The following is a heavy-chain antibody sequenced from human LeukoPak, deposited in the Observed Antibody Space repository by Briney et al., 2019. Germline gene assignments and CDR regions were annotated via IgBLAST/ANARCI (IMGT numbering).Heavy chain of an antibody. CDR1: GASISSSDYY. J-gene: IGHJ5*02. CDR3: ARLESYTITIFGVVIPGWFDP. V-gene: IGHV4-39*01. Sequence: PSETLSLTCTVSGASISSSDYYWGWIRQPPGKGLEWIGSIYYSGSTYYNPSLKSRVTISVDTSKNQFSLKLSSVTAADTAVYYCARLESYTITIFGVVIPGWFDPWGQGTLVTVSS. D-gene: IGHD3-3*01. CDR2: IYYSGST.